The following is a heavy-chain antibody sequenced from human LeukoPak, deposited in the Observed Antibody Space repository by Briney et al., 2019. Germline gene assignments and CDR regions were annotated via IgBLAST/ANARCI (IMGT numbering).Heavy chain of an antibody. CDR2: IWYDGTNK. Sequence: GGSLRLSCAASGFTFSSYGMHWVRQAPGKGLEWVAVIWYDGTNKNYAESVRGRFTISRDNAMNTLYLQVNSLRAEDTAVYYCSRARNNYDNSNFSALDYWGQGTLVTVSS. CDR3: SRARNNYDNSNFSALDY. V-gene: IGHV3-33*01. CDR1: GFTFSSYG. D-gene: IGHD3-22*01. J-gene: IGHJ4*02.